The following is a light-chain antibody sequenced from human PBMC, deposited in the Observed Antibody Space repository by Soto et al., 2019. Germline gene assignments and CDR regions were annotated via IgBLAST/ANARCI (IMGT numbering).Light chain of an antibody. V-gene: IGLV2-14*01. CDR3: SSYTSSSTLYV. CDR2: DVS. CDR1: SSDVGGYNY. J-gene: IGLJ1*01. Sequence: QSALTHPASVSGCPGQSITISCTGTSSDVGGYNYVSWYQQHPGKAPKLMIYDVSNRPSGVSNRFSGSKSGNTASLTISGLQAEDEADYYCSSYTSSSTLYVFGTGTKVTVL.